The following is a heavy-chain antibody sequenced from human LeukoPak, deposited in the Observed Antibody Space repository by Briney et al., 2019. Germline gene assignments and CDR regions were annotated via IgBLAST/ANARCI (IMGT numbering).Heavy chain of an antibody. CDR2: ISSSSSTI. Sequence: PGGSLRLFCAASGFTFSSYSMNWVRQAPGKGLEWVSYISSSSSTIYYADSVKGRFTISRDNAKNSLYLQMNSLRAEDTAVYYCARDDYDSSGYPADAFDIWGQGTMVTVSS. V-gene: IGHV3-48*04. CDR3: ARDDYDSSGYPADAFDI. J-gene: IGHJ3*02. D-gene: IGHD3-22*01. CDR1: GFTFSSYS.